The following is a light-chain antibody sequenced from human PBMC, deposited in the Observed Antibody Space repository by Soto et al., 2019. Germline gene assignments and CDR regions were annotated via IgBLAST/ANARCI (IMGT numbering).Light chain of an antibody. CDR2: DIS. Sequence: QSVLTQPPSVSGAPGQRVTISCTGSSSNIGACYDVPWYQQLPGTAPKLLIYDISNRPSGVSNRFSGSKSGNTASLTISGLQAEDEADYYCSSYTSSSTLGVFGAGTKVTVL. CDR1: SSNIGACYD. J-gene: IGLJ1*01. CDR3: SSYTSSSTLGV. V-gene: IGLV1-40*01.